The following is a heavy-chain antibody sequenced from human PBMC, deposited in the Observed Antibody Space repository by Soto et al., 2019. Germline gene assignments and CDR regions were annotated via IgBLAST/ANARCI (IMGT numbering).Heavy chain of an antibody. V-gene: IGHV3-23*01. CDR2: LSDSGGRI. CDR3: AKASSAWYAGFFDV. Sequence: GGSLRLSCTASGFTFNRHAMTWFRQAPGKGLEWVSGLSDSGGRIYYADSVKGRFTISRENSMNTLYLQMNTLRAEDTAVYYCAKASSAWYAGFFDVWGQGTLVTVSS. J-gene: IGHJ4*02. CDR1: GFTFNRHA. D-gene: IGHD2-8*01.